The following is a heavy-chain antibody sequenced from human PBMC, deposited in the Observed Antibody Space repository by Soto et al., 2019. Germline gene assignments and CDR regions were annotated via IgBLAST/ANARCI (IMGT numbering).Heavy chain of an antibody. CDR1: GGSISSGGYY. V-gene: IGHV4-31*03. CDR3: ARDRLTTVTRYFDY. D-gene: IGHD4-17*01. CDR2: IYYSGST. J-gene: IGHJ4*02. Sequence: QVQLQESGPGLVKPSQTLSLTCTVSGGSISSGGYYWSWIRRHPGKGLEWIGYIYYSGSTYYNPSLKSRVTISVDTSKNQFSLKLSSVTAADTAVYYCARDRLTTVTRYFDYWGQGTLVTVSS.